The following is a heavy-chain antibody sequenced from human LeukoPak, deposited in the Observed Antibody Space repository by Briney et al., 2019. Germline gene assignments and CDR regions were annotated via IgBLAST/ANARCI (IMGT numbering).Heavy chain of an antibody. Sequence: SETLSLTCTVSGGSMSDFCWTWIRQPPGKGLEWIGSIYHSGSTYYNPSLKSRVTISVDTSKNHFSLKLSSVTAADTAVYFCARDRSAIYYDSSGYYPKDYFDYWGQGTLVTVSS. CDR2: IYHSGST. CDR1: GGSMSDFC. V-gene: IGHV4-38-2*02. D-gene: IGHD3-22*01. J-gene: IGHJ4*02. CDR3: ARDRSAIYYDSSGYYPKDYFDY.